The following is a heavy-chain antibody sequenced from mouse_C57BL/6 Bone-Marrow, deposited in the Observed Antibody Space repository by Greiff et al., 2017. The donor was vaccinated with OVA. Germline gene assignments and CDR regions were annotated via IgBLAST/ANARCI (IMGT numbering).Heavy chain of an antibody. CDR1: GFTFSSYA. J-gene: IGHJ2*01. V-gene: IGHV5-4*01. CDR3: ARDRGGITVVEGLYYCDY. CDR2: ISDGGSYT. Sequence: EVKLMESGGGLVKPGGSLKLSCAASGFTFSSYAMSWVRQTPEKRLEWVATISDGGSYTYYPDNVKGRFTITRDNAKNNLYLQMSNLKSEDTAMYYCARDRGGITVVEGLYYCDYWGQGTTLTVSS. D-gene: IGHD1-1*01.